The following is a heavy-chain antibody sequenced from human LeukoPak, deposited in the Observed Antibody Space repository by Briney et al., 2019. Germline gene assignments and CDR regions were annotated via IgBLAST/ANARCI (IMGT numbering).Heavy chain of an antibody. V-gene: IGHV3-53*01. CDR3: ARSYCSGGSCYMSAFDY. Sequence: GSLRLSCAASGFTVSSNYMSWVRQAPGKGLEWVSVIYSGGSTYYADSVKGRFTISRDNSKNTLYLQMNSLRAEDTAVYYCARSYCSGGSCYMSAFDYWGQGTLVTVSS. J-gene: IGHJ4*02. CDR2: IYSGGST. D-gene: IGHD2-15*01. CDR1: GFTVSSNY.